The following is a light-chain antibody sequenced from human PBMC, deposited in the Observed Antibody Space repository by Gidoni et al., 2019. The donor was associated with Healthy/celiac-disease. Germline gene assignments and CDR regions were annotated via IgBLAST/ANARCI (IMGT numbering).Light chain of an antibody. J-gene: IGLJ3*02. Sequence: QSVLTQPPSVSAAPGQRVTISCTGSSSNIGAGYDVHWCQQLPGTAPKLLIYGNSNRPSGVPDRFSGSKSGTSASLAITGLQAEDEADYYCQSYDSSLSGWVFGGGTKLTVL. CDR1: SSNIGAGYD. CDR2: GNS. V-gene: IGLV1-40*01. CDR3: QSYDSSLSGWV.